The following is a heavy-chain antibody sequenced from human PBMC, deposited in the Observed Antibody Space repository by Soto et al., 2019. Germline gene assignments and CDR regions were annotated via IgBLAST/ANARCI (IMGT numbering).Heavy chain of an antibody. V-gene: IGHV1-18*01. D-gene: IGHD1-1*01. CDR2: ISAYNGNT. CDR1: GYTFITYG. CDR3: ARGTYKDF. J-gene: IGHJ4*02. Sequence: QVQLVQSGAEVKKPGASVKVSCKASGYTFITYGINWVRQAPGQGLEWMAWISAYNGNTYYAQNFQGRVTITTDTCTSTAYLELRSLRSDDTAIYYCARGTYKDFWGQGTLVTVSS.